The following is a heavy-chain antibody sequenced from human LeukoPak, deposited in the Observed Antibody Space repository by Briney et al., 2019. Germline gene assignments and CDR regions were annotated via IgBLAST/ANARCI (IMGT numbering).Heavy chain of an antibody. J-gene: IGHJ3*02. V-gene: IGHV1-3*03. Sequence: ASVKVSCKACGYTFTSYAMHCVRQAPGQRLEWMGGINAGNGNTKYSQEFQGRVTITRDTSASTAYMELSSLRSEDMAVYYCARGRLLWFGESTQGAFDIWGQGTMVTVSS. D-gene: IGHD3-10*01. CDR3: ARGRLLWFGESTQGAFDI. CDR1: GYTFTSYA. CDR2: INAGNGNT.